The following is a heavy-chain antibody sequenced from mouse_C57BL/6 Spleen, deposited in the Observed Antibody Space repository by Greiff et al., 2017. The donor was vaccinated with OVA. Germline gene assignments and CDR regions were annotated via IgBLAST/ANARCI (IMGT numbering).Heavy chain of an antibody. Sequence: QVQLQQSGPELVKPGASVKISCKASGYAFSSSWMNWVKQRPGKGLEWIGRIYPGDGDTNYNGKFKGKATLTADKTTRTDYMQLSSLKAEDVAVYFRARELTGTVDYWGQGTTLTVSS. CDR1: GYAFSSSW. J-gene: IGHJ2*01. D-gene: IGHD4-1*01. V-gene: IGHV1-82*01. CDR3: ARELTGTVDY. CDR2: IYPGDGDT.